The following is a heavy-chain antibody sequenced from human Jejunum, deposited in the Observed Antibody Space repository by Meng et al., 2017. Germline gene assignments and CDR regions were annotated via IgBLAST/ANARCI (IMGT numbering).Heavy chain of an antibody. CDR1: ACSTRMSTL. Sequence: TQSRTLSITCPVPACSTRMSTLWSCVRQPPGKRPDCIGHVFHSWSSNYSPSLRSRVTISVDKSKNQFSLTLSSVTSANTAVYFCARRGGAYSTGHFPHFDDWGQGTLVTVSS. CDR3: ARRGGAYSTGHFPHFDD. J-gene: IGHJ4*02. D-gene: IGHD6-19*01. CDR2: VFHSWSS. V-gene: IGHV4-4*02.